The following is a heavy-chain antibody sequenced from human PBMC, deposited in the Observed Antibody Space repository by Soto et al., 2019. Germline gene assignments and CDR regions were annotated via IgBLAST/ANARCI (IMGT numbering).Heavy chain of an antibody. CDR1: GYTFTDYY. CDR3: ASDSTRLFLEWLFNH. Sequence: ASVKVSCKASGYTFTDYYMHWVRQAPGQGLEWMGWISPNSGGTNYAQKFQGRVTMTRDTSISTAYMELSRLRSDDTAVYYCASDSTRLFLEWLFNHWGQGTLVPVAS. CDR2: ISPNSGGT. D-gene: IGHD3-3*01. V-gene: IGHV1-2*02. J-gene: IGHJ5*02.